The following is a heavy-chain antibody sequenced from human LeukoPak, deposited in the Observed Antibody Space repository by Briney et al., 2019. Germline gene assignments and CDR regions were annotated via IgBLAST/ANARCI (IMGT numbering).Heavy chain of an antibody. CDR3: ARHNMVVVVPAANAPWFDP. D-gene: IGHD2-2*01. Sequence: SETLSLTSTVSGGSISSGSYYWSWIRQPAGKGLEWIGRIYTSGSTNYNPSLKSRVTISVDTSKNQFSLKLSSVTAADTAVYYCARHNMVVVVPAANAPWFDPWGQGTLVTVSS. J-gene: IGHJ5*02. V-gene: IGHV4-61*02. CDR2: IYTSGST. CDR1: GGSISSGSYY.